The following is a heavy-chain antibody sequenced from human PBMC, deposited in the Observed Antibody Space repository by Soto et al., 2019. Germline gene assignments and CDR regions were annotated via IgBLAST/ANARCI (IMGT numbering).Heavy chain of an antibody. D-gene: IGHD3-3*01. V-gene: IGHV5-10-1*01. CDR3: ARLSARDYDFWSGYSTNYYYGMDV. CDR2: IDPSDSYT. J-gene: IGHJ6*02. CDR1: GYSFTSYW. Sequence: GESLKISCKGSGYSFTSYWISWVRQMPGKGLEWMGRIDPSDSYTNYSPSLQGHVTISADKSISTAYLQWSSLKASDTAMYYCARLSARDYDFWSGYSTNYYYGMDVWGQGTTVTVSS.